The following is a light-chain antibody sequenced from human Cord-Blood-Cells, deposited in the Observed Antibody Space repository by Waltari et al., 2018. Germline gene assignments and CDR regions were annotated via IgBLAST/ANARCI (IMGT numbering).Light chain of an antibody. CDR3: SSYTSSSTLV. CDR2: EVS. CDR1: SSDVGGYNY. V-gene: IGLV2-14*01. J-gene: IGLJ2*01. Sequence: QSALTQPASVSGSPGQSLTIPCTGTSSDVGGYNYLSWYQQHPGKAPKLMIYEVSNRPSGVSNRFSGSKSGNTASLTISGLQAEDEADYYCSSYTSSSTLVFGGGTKLTVL.